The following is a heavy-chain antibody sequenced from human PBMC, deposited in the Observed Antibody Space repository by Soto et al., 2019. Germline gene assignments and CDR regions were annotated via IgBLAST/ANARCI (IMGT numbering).Heavy chain of an antibody. CDR1: GFTFSGSA. V-gene: IGHV3-73*01. CDR3: TRPGIAVAGSYYYYYMDV. CDR2: IRSKANSYAT. D-gene: IGHD6-19*01. Sequence: GGSLRLSCAASGFTFSGSAMHWVRQASGKGLEWVGRIRSKANSYATAYAASVKGRFTISRDDSKNTVYLQMNSLKTEDTAVYYCTRPGIAVAGSYYYYYMDVWGKGTTVTVSS. J-gene: IGHJ6*03.